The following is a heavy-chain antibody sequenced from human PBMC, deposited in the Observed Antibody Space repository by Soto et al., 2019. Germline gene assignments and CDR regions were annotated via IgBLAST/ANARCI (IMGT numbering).Heavy chain of an antibody. CDR3: AKGRRVGISSPLDL. Sequence: EMQLLETGGALVPPGESLRLSCAASGFTFSHFAMSWVRQRPGKGLEWISGISGSGSRTYDADSVQGRFTIARDNPDSTLYLQMDSLRVEDTAVYYCAKGRRVGISSPLDLLGQGTRATVSS. CDR2: ISGSGSRT. CDR1: GFTFSHFA. D-gene: IGHD2-2*01. J-gene: IGHJ5*02. V-gene: IGHV3-23*01.